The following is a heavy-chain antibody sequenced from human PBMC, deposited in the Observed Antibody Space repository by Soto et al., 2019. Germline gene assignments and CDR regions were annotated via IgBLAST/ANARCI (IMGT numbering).Heavy chain of an antibody. CDR1: GFTFSRHG. CDR2: INPSGDST. J-gene: IGHJ4*02. V-gene: IGHV3-23*01. D-gene: IGHD6-13*01. Sequence: GGSLRPSCVASGFTFSRHGLSRVRQAPGKGLEWVSTINPSGDSTFYADSVKGRFTISRDNSKNTVYLQMNSLSVGDTAVYLCAKVDVSTAGSFDYWGQGALVTVSS. CDR3: AKVDVSTAGSFDY.